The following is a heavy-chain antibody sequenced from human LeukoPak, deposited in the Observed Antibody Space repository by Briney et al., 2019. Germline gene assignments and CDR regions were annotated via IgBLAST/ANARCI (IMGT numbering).Heavy chain of an antibody. Sequence: ASVKVSCKASGYTFTGYYMHWVRQAPGQGLEWMGRINPNSGDTSYAQKFQGRVTMTRDTSISTAYMELSRLGSDDTAVCYCARGYCRGVICYAYLDYGGQGPLVPVSS. D-gene: IGHD2-15*01. CDR1: GYTFTGYY. J-gene: IGHJ4*02. CDR2: INPNSGDT. V-gene: IGHV1-2*06. CDR3: ARGYCRGVICYAYLDY.